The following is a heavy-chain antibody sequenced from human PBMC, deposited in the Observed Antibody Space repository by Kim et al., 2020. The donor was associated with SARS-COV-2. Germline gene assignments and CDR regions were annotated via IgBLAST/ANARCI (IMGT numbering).Heavy chain of an antibody. D-gene: IGHD2-15*01. V-gene: IGHV4-34*01. CDR1: GGSFSGYY. CDR3: ATRLPVGDCSGGSCYSKLEYFQH. J-gene: IGHJ1*01. Sequence: SETLSLTCAVYGGSFSGYYWSWIRQPPGKGLEWIGEINHSGSTNYNPSLKSRVTISVDTSKNQFSLKLSSVTAADTAVYYCATRLPVGDCSGGSCYSKLEYFQHWGQGTLVTVSS. CDR2: INHSGST.